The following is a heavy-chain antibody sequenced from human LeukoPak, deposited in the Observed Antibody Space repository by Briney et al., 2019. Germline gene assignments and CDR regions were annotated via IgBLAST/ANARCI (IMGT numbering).Heavy chain of an antibody. CDR3: AGGSGYLITS. CDR2: IKQDGSER. Sequence: GGSLRLSCAATGFSFRGYWMNWVRQAPGKGLEWPAIIKQDGSERHYKGSVEGRFTISRDNAKNSLHLQMNSLRAEDTAVYYCAGGSGYLITSWGQGTLVTVTS. D-gene: IGHD3-9*01. CDR1: GFSFRGYW. J-gene: IGHJ5*02. V-gene: IGHV3-7*01.